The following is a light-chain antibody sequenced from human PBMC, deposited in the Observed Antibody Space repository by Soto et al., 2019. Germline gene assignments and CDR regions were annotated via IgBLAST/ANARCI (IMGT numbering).Light chain of an antibody. CDR1: SSRSGSNY. Sequence: QSVLPQPPSASGTPGQRGTISCSTSSSRSGSNYVYWYQQLPGTAPKLLIYRNDQRPSGVPDRFSGSKSGTSASVAISGLRSEDEAVYYCAKWDDSLRVYVFGTGIKLTVL. V-gene: IGLV1-47*01. J-gene: IGLJ1*01. CDR3: AKWDDSLRVYV. CDR2: RND.